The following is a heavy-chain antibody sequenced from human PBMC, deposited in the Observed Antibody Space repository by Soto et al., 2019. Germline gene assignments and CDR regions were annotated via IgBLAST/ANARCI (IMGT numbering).Heavy chain of an antibody. Sequence: SVKVSCKASGGTFSSYAISWVRQAPGQGLEWMGGIIPIFGTANYAQKFQGRVTITADESTSTAYMELSSLRSGDTAVYYCASTLELRGYYYYYYMDVWGKGTTVTVSS. CDR3: ASTLELRGYYYYYYMDV. J-gene: IGHJ6*03. V-gene: IGHV1-69*13. CDR2: IIPIFGTA. D-gene: IGHD1-7*01. CDR1: GGTFSSYA.